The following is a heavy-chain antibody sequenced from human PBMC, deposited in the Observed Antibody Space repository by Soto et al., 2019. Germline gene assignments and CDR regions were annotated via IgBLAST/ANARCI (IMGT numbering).Heavy chain of an antibody. Sequence: QVQLVQSGTEVMKPGASVKISCKASGYTFTGFAMHWVRQAPGQRLEWMGWINAGNGHTKYSQRFPGRVIITRDTSASTAYMELSSLGSEDTAVYYCARGIWVATKAEYYLDSWGQGTLVTVSS. CDR2: INAGNGHT. D-gene: IGHD5-12*01. CDR3: ARGIWVATKAEYYLDS. V-gene: IGHV1-3*01. J-gene: IGHJ4*02. CDR1: GYTFTGFA.